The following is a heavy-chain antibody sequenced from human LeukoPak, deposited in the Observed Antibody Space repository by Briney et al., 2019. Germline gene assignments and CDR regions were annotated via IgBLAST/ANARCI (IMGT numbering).Heavy chain of an antibody. CDR1: GYTFTGYY. D-gene: IGHD3-3*01. CDR2: INPNSGGT. V-gene: IGHV1-2*02. Sequence: GASVKVSCMASGYTFTGYYMHWVRQAPGQGLEWMGWINPNSGGTNYAQKFQGRVTMTRDTSISTAYMELSRLRSDDTAVYYCARGGETYYDFWSGSALDVWGKGTTVTVSS. CDR3: ARGGETYYDFWSGSALDV. J-gene: IGHJ6*04.